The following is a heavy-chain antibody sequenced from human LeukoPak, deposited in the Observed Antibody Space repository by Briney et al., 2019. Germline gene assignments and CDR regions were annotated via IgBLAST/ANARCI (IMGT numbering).Heavy chain of an antibody. V-gene: IGHV3-74*01. Sequence: GGSLRLSCAASGFTFSSYWIHWVRQVPGKGLVWVSRIHGDGRTTTYADSVKGRFTISRDNSKNTLYLQMNSLRAEDTAVYYCARDFSGASRIDYWGQGTLVTVSS. CDR3: ARDFSGASRIDY. CDR2: IHGDGRTT. J-gene: IGHJ4*02. CDR1: GFTFSSYW. D-gene: IGHD4/OR15-4a*01.